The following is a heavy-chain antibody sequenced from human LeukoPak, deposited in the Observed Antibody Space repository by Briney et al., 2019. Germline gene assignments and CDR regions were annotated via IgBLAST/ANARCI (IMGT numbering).Heavy chain of an antibody. Sequence: GGSLRLSCAASGFTFSSYAMSWVRQAPGKGLEWVSTISGSGGSTYYADSVKGRFTISRDNSKNTLYLQMNSLRAEDTAVYHCAKIPDDPNRFDYWGQGTLVTVSS. CDR1: GFTFSSYA. CDR2: ISGSGGST. CDR3: AKIPDDPNRFDY. J-gene: IGHJ4*02. D-gene: IGHD5-24*01. V-gene: IGHV3-23*01.